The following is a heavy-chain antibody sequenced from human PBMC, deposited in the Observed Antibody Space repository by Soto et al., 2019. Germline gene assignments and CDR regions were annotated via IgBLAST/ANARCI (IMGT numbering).Heavy chain of an antibody. Sequence: SGGSLRLSCAASGFTFSSYAMSWVRQAPGKGLEWVSAISGSGGSTYYADSVKGRFTISRDNSKNTLYLQMNSLRAEDTAVYYCAKDKIKGIAAAGGGTIIDYWGQGTLVTVSS. CDR3: AKDKIKGIAAAGGGTIIDY. CDR1: GFTFSSYA. CDR2: ISGSGGST. D-gene: IGHD6-13*01. V-gene: IGHV3-23*01. J-gene: IGHJ4*02.